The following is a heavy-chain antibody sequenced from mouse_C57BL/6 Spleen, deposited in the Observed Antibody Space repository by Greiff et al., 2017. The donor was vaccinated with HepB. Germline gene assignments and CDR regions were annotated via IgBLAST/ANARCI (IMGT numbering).Heavy chain of an antibody. Sequence: EVQLVESGGGLVQPKGSLKLSCAASGFTFNTYAMHWVRQAPGKGVEWVARIRSKSSNYATYYADSVKDRFTISRDDSQSMLYLQMNNLKTEDTAMYYCVSDQGYDVGFAYWGQGTLVTVSA. V-gene: IGHV10-3*01. J-gene: IGHJ3*01. CDR3: VSDQGYDVGFAY. CDR2: IRSKSSNYAT. CDR1: GFTFNTYA. D-gene: IGHD2-2*01.